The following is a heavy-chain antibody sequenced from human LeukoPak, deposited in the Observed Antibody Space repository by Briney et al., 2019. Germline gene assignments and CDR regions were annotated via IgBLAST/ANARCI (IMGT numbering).Heavy chain of an antibody. Sequence: GGSLRLSCAASGFTVSSNYMSWVRQAPGKGLEWVSVIYSGDSTYYADSVKGRFTISRDNSKNTLYLQMNSLRVEDTAVYSCAKDERMVRGPYGMDVWGQGTTVSVSS. D-gene: IGHD3-10*01. J-gene: IGHJ6*02. CDR2: IYSGDST. CDR3: AKDERMVRGPYGMDV. CDR1: GFTVSSNY. V-gene: IGHV3-53*01.